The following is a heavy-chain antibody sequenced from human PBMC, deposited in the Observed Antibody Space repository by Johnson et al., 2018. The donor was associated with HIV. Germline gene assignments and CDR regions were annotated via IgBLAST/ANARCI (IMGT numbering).Heavy chain of an antibody. Sequence: MLLVESGGGLVQPGGSLRLSCAASGFTFSSYDMHWVRQATGKGLEWVSAIGTAGDTYYPGSVKGRFTISRENAKNSLYLQMNSLRAEDTALYYCAKVPDFLNWEANAFDMWGPGTMVTVSS. CDR3: AKVPDFLNWEANAFDM. CDR1: GFTFSSYD. J-gene: IGHJ3*02. CDR2: IGTAGDT. D-gene: IGHD7-27*01. V-gene: IGHV3-13*01.